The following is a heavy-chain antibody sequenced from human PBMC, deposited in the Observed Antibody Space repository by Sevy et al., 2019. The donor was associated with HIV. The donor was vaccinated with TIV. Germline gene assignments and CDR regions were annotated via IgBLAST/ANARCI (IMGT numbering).Heavy chain of an antibody. CDR2: ISNSGTTI. J-gene: IGHJ4*02. V-gene: IGHV3-48*03. D-gene: IGHD4-17*01. CDR3: ARDLPPSATTVAHFDY. CDR1: GFTFSSYE. Sequence: GGSLGLSCAASGFTFSSYEMNWVRPAPGKGLEWVSYISNSGTTISYSDSVRGRFSISRDNARNSLYLQMNSLRAEDTAVYYCARDLPPSATTVAHFDYWGQGTLVTVSS.